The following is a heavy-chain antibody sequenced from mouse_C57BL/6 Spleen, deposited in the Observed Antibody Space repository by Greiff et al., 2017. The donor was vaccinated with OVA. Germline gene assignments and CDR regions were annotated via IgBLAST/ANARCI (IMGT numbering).Heavy chain of an antibody. Sequence: EVMLVESGEGLVKPGGSLKLSCAASGFTFSSYAMSWVRQTPEKRLELVAYISSGGDYIYYADTVKGRFTISRDNARNTLYLQMSSLKSEDTAMYYCTREGGLGYFDYWGQGTTLTVSS. D-gene: IGHD2-4*01. CDR3: TREGGLGYFDY. CDR2: ISSGGDYI. J-gene: IGHJ2*01. CDR1: GFTFSSYA. V-gene: IGHV5-9-1*02.